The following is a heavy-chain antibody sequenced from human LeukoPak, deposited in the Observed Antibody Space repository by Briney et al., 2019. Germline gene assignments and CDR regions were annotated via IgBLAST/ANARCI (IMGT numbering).Heavy chain of an antibody. D-gene: IGHD6-6*01. CDR2: IYYSGST. CDR1: GGSISSYY. CDR3: ARVRSIAARPDYYYYMDV. J-gene: IGHJ6*03. Sequence: SETLSLTCTVSGGSISSYYWSWIRQPPGKGLERIGYIYYSGSTNYNPSLKSRVTISVDTSKNQFSLKLSSVTAADTAVYYCARVRSIAARPDYYYYMDVWGKGTTVTVSS. V-gene: IGHV4-59*01.